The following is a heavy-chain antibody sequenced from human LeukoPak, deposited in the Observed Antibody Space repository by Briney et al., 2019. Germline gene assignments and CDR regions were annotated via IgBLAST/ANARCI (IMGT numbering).Heavy chain of an antibody. Sequence: GGSLRLSCAGSGFTFSSYSMHWVRQAPGKGLEWVSSISSSSIYIYYADSLKGRFTISRDNAKNSLSLQMNSLRAEDMAVYYCARGRQNSGSYSDAFDIWGQGTVVTVSS. D-gene: IGHD1-26*01. CDR2: ISSSSIYI. CDR3: ARGRQNSGSYSDAFDI. CDR1: GFTFSSYS. V-gene: IGHV3-21*01. J-gene: IGHJ3*02.